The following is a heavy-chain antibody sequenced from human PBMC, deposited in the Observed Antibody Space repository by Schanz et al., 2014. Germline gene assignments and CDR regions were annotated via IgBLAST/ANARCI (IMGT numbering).Heavy chain of an antibody. CDR3: ARGPLGTSP. J-gene: IGHJ5*02. V-gene: IGHV1-18*01. Sequence: QVQLVQSGAEVKKPGASVKVSCKASGYTFTSYGISWVRQAPGQGLEWMGWISPYNGNTNYAQKLQGRVTFTADKSTSTAYMELSSLKSEDTAVYYCARGPLGTSPWGQGTLVTVSA. CDR2: ISPYNGNT. CDR1: GYTFTSYG. D-gene: IGHD5-12*01.